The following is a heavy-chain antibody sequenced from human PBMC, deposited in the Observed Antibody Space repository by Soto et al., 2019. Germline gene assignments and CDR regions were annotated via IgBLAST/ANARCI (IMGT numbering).Heavy chain of an antibody. V-gene: IGHV1-3*04. CDR2: FNTGNGNT. J-gene: IGHJ4*02. Sequence: QVQLVQSGAEVKKPGASVKVSCKASGYTFTSYAIHWVRQAPGQRLEGMGWFNTGNGNTKYSQKFQGRVTITRDTTASKAYMELSSLTSEDTAVYYCARSWSLDYWGQGTLVTVSS. D-gene: IGHD2-15*01. CDR1: GYTFTSYA. CDR3: ARSWSLDY.